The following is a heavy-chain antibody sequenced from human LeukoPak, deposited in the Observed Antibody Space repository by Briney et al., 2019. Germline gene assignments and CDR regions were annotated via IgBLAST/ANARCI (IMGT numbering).Heavy chain of an antibody. Sequence: PGGSLRLSCAASGXIFSNYSMNWVRQAPGRGLEWLSYIGRSGSTKYYADSVKGRFTISRDNAKKSLYLQMSSLRDEDTAVYYCARDFTDTSGYFWLDYWGQGILVTVSS. D-gene: IGHD3-22*01. CDR3: ARDFTDTSGYFWLDY. CDR2: IGRSGSTK. J-gene: IGHJ4*02. CDR1: GXIFSNYS. V-gene: IGHV3-48*02.